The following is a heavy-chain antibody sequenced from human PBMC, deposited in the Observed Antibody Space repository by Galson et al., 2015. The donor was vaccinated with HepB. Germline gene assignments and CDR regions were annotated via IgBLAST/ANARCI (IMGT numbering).Heavy chain of an antibody. J-gene: IGHJ3*02. CDR1: GFTFSSYG. CDR2: IWYDGSNK. Sequence: SLRLSCAASGFTFSSYGMHWVRQAPGKGLEWVAVIWYDGSNKYYADSVKGRFTISRDNSKNTLYLQMNSLRAEDTAVYYCARISGYDYGIHAFDIWGQGTMVTVSS. CDR3: ARISGYDYGIHAFDI. V-gene: IGHV3-33*01. D-gene: IGHD5-12*01.